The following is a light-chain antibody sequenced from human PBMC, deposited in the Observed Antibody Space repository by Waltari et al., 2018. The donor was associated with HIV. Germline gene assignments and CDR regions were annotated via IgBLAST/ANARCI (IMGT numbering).Light chain of an antibody. CDR1: SSDVGSYNL. CDR3: CSYAGSSTV. V-gene: IGLV2-23*01. CDR2: EGS. J-gene: IGLJ2*01. Sequence: QSALTQPASVSGSPGQSITISCTGTSSDVGSYNLVSWYQKHPGTAPKHMIYEGSKRPSGVSNRFSGSKSGNTASLTISGLQAEDEADYYCCSYAGSSTVFGGGTKLTVL.